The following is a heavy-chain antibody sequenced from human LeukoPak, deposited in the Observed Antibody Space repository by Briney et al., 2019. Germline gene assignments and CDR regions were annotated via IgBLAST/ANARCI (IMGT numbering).Heavy chain of an antibody. CDR3: ARAEYGDYFDY. D-gene: IGHD4-17*01. J-gene: IGHJ4*02. V-gene: IGHV3-11*01. CDR2: ISSSGSTI. Sequence: GGSLRLSCAASGFTFSDCYMCWIRQAPGKGLEWVSYISSSGSTIYYADSVKGRFTISRDNAKNSLYLQMNSLRAEDTAVYYCARAEYGDYFDYWGQGTLVTVSS. CDR1: GFTFSDCY.